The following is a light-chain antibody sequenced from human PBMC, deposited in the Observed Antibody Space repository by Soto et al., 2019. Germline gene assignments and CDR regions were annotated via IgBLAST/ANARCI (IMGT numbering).Light chain of an antibody. V-gene: IGKV3-20*01. CDR2: GAS. CDR1: QSVSSSY. J-gene: IGKJ5*01. Sequence: EIVLTQSPGTLSLYPGERATLSCRASQSVSSSYLAWYQQKPGQAPRLLIYGASSRATGIPDRFSGSGSGTDFTLTISRLEPEDFAVYYCQQYGSSLITFGQRRRPEIK. CDR3: QQYGSSLIT.